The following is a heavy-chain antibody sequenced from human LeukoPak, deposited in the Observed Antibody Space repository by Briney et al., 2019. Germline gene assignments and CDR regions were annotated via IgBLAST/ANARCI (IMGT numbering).Heavy chain of an antibody. V-gene: IGHV3-23*01. J-gene: IGHJ1*01. D-gene: IGHD6-13*01. CDR2: ISGSGGST. Sequence: GGSLRLSCAASGFTFSSYAMSWVRQAPGKGLEWVSAISGSGGSTYYADSVKGRFTTSRDNSKNTLYLQMNSLRAEDTAVYYCAKRPGGGQQLVRLGYFQHWGQGTLVTVSS. CDR3: AKRPGGGQQLVRLGYFQH. CDR1: GFTFSSYA.